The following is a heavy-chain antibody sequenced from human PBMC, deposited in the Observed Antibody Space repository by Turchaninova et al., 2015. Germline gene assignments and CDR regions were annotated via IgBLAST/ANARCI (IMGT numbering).Heavy chain of an antibody. CDR3: ARGGTYFKGFEF. V-gene: IGHV6-1*01. J-gene: IGHJ4*02. D-gene: IGHD1-26*01. CDR1: GESVSSRRAV. Sequence: QVPLQQSGPGLVKLPHPRSLHCSSPGESVSSRRAVWKWIRQSPSKGLEWLGRTYYRSRWYNDYALSVKSRITINSDTSENQFSLRLNSVTPEDTAVYYCARGGTYFKGFEFWGQGALVTVSS. CDR2: TYYRSRWYN.